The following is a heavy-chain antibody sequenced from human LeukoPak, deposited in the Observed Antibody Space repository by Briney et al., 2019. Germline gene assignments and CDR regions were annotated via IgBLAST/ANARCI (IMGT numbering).Heavy chain of an antibody. CDR1: GGTFSSYA. Sequence: ASVKVSCKASGGTFSSYAISWVRQAPGQGLEWMGGIIPIFGTANYAQKFQGRVTITADKSTSTAYMELSSLSSEDTAVYYCARGKAAAETRSRTGGAFDIWGQGTMVTVSS. V-gene: IGHV1-69*06. CDR3: ARGKAAAETRSRTGGAFDI. J-gene: IGHJ3*02. D-gene: IGHD6-13*01. CDR2: IIPIFGTA.